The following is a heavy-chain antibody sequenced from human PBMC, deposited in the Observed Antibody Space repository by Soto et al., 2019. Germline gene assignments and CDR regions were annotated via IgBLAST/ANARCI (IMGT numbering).Heavy chain of an antibody. CDR2: ISGYNGHT. D-gene: IGHD3-16*01. J-gene: IGHJ6*02. Sequence: QVQLVQSGPEVRKPGASVKVSCKASGYTFTTYGISWVRQAPGQGLEWMGWISGYNGHTKYAQKFQGRVTMTTDTSTRTVYMDLRSLLSDDTAVYYCAREGEMPYYYYGLDVWGQGTTVTVSS. V-gene: IGHV1-18*01. CDR1: GYTFTTYG. CDR3: AREGEMPYYYYGLDV.